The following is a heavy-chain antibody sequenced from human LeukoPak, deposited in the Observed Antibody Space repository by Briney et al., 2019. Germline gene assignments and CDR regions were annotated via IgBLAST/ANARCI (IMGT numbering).Heavy chain of an antibody. J-gene: IGHJ6*03. V-gene: IGHV4-38-2*02. Sequence: SETLSLTCTVSGYSLSSGYYWGWIRQPPGKGLEWIGSVDHSGGTYYNPSLKSRVTISVDTSKNQFSLKLSSVTAADTAVYFCARHWKGFLGSRKYYMDVWGKGITVTISS. D-gene: IGHD6-13*01. CDR3: ARHWKGFLGSRKYYMDV. CDR1: GYSLSSGYY. CDR2: VDHSGGT.